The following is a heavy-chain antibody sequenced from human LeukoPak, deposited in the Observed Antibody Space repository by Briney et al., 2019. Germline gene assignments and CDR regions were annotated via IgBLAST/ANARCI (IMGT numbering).Heavy chain of an antibody. J-gene: IGHJ1*01. CDR3: ARTDSSGFQH. D-gene: IGHD3-22*01. V-gene: IGHV1-2*02. CDR2: INPNSGGT. Sequence: GASVKVSCKASGYTFTSYGISWVRQAPGQGLEWMGWINPNSGGTNYAQKFQGRVTMTRDTSISTAYMELSRLRSDDTAVYYCARTDSSGFQHWGQGTLVTVSS. CDR1: GYTFTSYG.